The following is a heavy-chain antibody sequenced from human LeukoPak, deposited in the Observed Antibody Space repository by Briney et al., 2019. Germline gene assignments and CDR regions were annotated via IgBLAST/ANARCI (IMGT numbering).Heavy chain of an antibody. Sequence: GASVKVSCKASGYTFTSCGISRVRQAPGQGLEWMGWISAYNGNTNYAQKLQGRVTMTTDTSTSTAYMELRSLRSDDTAVYYCARDKEGYCSSTSCSRGDNWFDPWGQGTLVTVSS. J-gene: IGHJ5*02. CDR1: GYTFTSCG. CDR3: ARDKEGYCSSTSCSRGDNWFDP. V-gene: IGHV1-18*01. D-gene: IGHD2-2*01. CDR2: ISAYNGNT.